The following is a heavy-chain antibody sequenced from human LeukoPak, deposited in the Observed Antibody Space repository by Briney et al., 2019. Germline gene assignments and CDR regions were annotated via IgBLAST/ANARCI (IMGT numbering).Heavy chain of an antibody. D-gene: IGHD1-26*01. J-gene: IGHJ3*02. CDR3: ARETSLMGATVGSAFDI. CDR2: IYYSGGA. CDR1: GGSISSYY. V-gene: IGHV4-59*01. Sequence: PSETLSLTCTVSGGSISSYYWSWIRQPPGKGLEWIGYIYYSGGANYNPSLKSRVTISVDTSKNQFSLKLSSVTAADTAVYYCARETSLMGATVGSAFDIWGQGTMVTVSS.